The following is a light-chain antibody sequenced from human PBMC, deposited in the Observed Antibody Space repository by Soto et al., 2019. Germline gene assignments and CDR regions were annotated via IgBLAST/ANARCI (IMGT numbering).Light chain of an antibody. V-gene: IGLV2-14*01. CDR3: SSYPSSSTLV. CDR2: DVS. Sequence: QSALTQPASVSGSPGQSITISCTGTSSDVGAYNSVAWYQHNPGKAPKLMIYDVSNRPSGVSSRFSGSKSANTASLSISGLQADDEADYYCSSYPSSSTLVFGPGIKFTVL. CDR1: SSDVGAYNS. J-gene: IGLJ1*01.